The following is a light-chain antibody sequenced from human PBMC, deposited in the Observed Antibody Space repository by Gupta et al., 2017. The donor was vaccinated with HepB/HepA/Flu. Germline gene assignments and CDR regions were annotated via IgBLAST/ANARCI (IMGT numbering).Light chain of an antibody. V-gene: IGLV2-14*01. CDR3: GSDRSSTSLFV. CDR1: SSDVGGYNY. J-gene: IGLJ1*01. Sequence: QSALTQPASVSGSPGQSITIPCTGTSSDVGGYNYVSWYQQYPGKAPKVIIYDVSGRPSGVSDRFSGSKSGNRASLTIAGLQAEDEADYYCGSDRSSTSLFVFGTGTKGTVL. CDR2: DVS.